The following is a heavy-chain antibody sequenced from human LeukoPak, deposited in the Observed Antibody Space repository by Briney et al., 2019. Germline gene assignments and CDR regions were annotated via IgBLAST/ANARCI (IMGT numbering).Heavy chain of an antibody. V-gene: IGHV3-23*01. CDR3: ARDNFCSGGSCYSDAFDI. CDR2: ISGGGGST. D-gene: IGHD2-15*01. CDR1: GFTFTNYA. J-gene: IGHJ3*02. Sequence: GGSLRLSCAASGFTFTNYAMSWVRQAPGKGLEWVSGISGGGGSTYYADSVKGRFTISKDNSKNSLYLQMNSLRAEDTAVYYCARDNFCSGGSCYSDAFDIWGQGTMVTVSS.